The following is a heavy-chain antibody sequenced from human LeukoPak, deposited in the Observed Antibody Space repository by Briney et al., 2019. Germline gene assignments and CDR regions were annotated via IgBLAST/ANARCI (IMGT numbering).Heavy chain of an antibody. CDR1: GFTFSSHW. CDR3: VRDIRVGAFIPRSDY. V-gene: IGHV3-74*01. J-gene: IGHJ4*02. D-gene: IGHD1-26*01. CDR2: ISNDGTIT. Sequence: GGSLRLSCAASGFTFSSHWMNWVRQVPGKGLVWASRISNDGTITSYADSVKGRFTISRDNAKNTLYPQMNSLRAEDTAVYYCVRDIRVGAFIPRSDYWGQGTLVTVSS.